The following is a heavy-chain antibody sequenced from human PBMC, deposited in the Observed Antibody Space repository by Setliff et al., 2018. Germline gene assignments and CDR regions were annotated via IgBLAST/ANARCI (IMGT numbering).Heavy chain of an antibody. D-gene: IGHD3-22*01. CDR3: AKRDYYDSSGYLLPYMDV. J-gene: IGHJ6*03. Sequence: GGSLRLSCAASGFTVSSNYMSWVRQAPGKGLDWVSFIRSSGTSFYADSVKGRFTISRDNSKNTLYLQMNSLRAEDTAVYYCAKRDYYDSSGYLLPYMDVWGKGTTVTVSS. V-gene: IGHV3-53*01. CDR1: GFTVSSNY. CDR2: IRSSGTS.